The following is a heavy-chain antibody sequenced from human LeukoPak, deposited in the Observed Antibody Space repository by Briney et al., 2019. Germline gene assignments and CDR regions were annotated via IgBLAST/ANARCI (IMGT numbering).Heavy chain of an antibody. CDR1: GFTFSSYA. CDR2: ISGSGGST. J-gene: IGHJ4*02. D-gene: IGHD4-17*01. CDR3: ASSLDYGDYALDY. Sequence: GGSLRLSCAASGFTFSSYAMSWVRQAPGKGLEWVSAISGSGGSTYYADSVKGRFTISRDNAKNSLYLQMNSLRAEDTAVYYCASSLDYGDYALDYWGQGTLVTVSS. V-gene: IGHV3-23*01.